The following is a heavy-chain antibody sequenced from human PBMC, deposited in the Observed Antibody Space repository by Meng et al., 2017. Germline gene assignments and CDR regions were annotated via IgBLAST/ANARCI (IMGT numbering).Heavy chain of an antibody. Sequence: VRLVGFGGGLVRPGGSLVFSCAASGFTFSDYDMSWIRQAPGKGLEWVSYISSSGSTIYYADSVKGRFTISRDNAKNSLYLQMNSLRAEDTAVYYCARGGAARPPDYWGQGTLVTVSS. CDR3: ARGGAARPPDY. D-gene: IGHD6-6*01. CDR2: ISSSGSTI. J-gene: IGHJ4*02. V-gene: IGHV3-11*01. CDR1: GFTFSDYD.